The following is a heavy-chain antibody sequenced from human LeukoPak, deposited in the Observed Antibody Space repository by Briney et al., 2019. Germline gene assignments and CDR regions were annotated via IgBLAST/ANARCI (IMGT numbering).Heavy chain of an antibody. CDR1: GFTFSSYA. Sequence: PGGSLRLSCAASGFTFSSYAMHWVRQAPGKGLEWVAVISYDGSNKYYADSVKGRFTISRDNSKNTLYLQMNSLRAEDTAVYYCARGPVGYQLLYYYYGMDVWGQGTTVTVSS. D-gene: IGHD2-2*01. J-gene: IGHJ6*02. CDR2: ISYDGSNK. CDR3: ARGPVGYQLLYYYYGMDV. V-gene: IGHV3-30-3*01.